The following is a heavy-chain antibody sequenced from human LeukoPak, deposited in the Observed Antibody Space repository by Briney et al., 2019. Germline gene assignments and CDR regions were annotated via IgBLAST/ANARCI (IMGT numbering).Heavy chain of an antibody. Sequence: GGSLRLSCAASGFTFDDYAMHWVRQAPGKGLEWVSGISWNSGSIGYADSVKGRFTISRDNAKNSLYLQMNSLRAEDTAQYYCARSSGSYFSDSPDDYWGQGTLVTVSS. CDR1: GFTFDDYA. CDR2: ISWNSGSI. V-gene: IGHV3-9*01. D-gene: IGHD1-26*01. J-gene: IGHJ4*02. CDR3: ARSSGSYFSDSPDDY.